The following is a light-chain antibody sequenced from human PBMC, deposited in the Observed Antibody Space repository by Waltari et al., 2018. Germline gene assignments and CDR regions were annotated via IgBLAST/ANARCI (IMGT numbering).Light chain of an antibody. CDR1: QGIRNY. Sequence: DIQMTQSPSAMSASVRDSVTITCRASQGIRNYLAWFQQKPGNAPKRLIYTASSLQSGVPSRFSGSGSGTEFTLTISSLQPEDFATYYCLQHSGYPITFGGGTKVEIK. CDR2: TAS. CDR3: LQHSGYPIT. J-gene: IGKJ4*01. V-gene: IGKV1-17*03.